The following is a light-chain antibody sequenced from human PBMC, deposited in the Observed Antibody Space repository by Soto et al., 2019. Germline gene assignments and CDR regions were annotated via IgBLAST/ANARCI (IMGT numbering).Light chain of an antibody. V-gene: IGKV1-39*01. CDR3: QQSYSTPFT. Sequence: DIQMTQSPSSLSASVGDRVTITCRASQSISSYLNWYQQKPGKAPKLLIYAASSLQSGVPSRFSGSGSGTDFTLTITSLQPEDFATYYYQQSYSTPFTFGPGTKVYIK. CDR2: AAS. J-gene: IGKJ3*01. CDR1: QSISSY.